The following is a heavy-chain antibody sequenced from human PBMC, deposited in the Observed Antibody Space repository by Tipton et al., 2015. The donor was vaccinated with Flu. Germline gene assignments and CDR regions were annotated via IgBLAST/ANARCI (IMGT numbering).Heavy chain of an antibody. CDR1: GGSISSYY. CDR2: IYYSGST. CDR3: ARDTVFWSGPYGMDV. V-gene: IGHV4-59*01. D-gene: IGHD3-3*01. J-gene: IGHJ6*02. Sequence: TLSLTCTVSGGSISSYYWSWIRQPPGKGLEWIGYIYYSGSTNYNPSLKSRVTISVDTSKNQFSLKLSSVTAADTAVYYCARDTVFWSGPYGMDVWGQETTVTVSS.